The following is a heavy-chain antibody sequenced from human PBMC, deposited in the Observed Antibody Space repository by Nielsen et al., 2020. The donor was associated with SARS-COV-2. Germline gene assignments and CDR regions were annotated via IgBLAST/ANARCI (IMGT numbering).Heavy chain of an antibody. CDR2: MNPNSGNT. D-gene: IGHD1-26*01. J-gene: IGHJ6*02. CDR3: ARWQVGATTYVYYYYYGMDV. Sequence: ASVKVSCKASGYTFTSYDINWVRQATGQGLEWMGWMNPNSGNTGYAQKFQGRVTMTRNTSISTAYMELSSLRSEDTAVYYCARWQVGATTYVYYYYYGMDVWGQGTTVTVSS. V-gene: IGHV1-8*01. CDR1: GYTFTSYD.